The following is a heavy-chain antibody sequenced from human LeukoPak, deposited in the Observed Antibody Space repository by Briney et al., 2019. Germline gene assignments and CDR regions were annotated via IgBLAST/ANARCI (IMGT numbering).Heavy chain of an antibody. CDR3: ARTPPDGGYLAS. CDR2: ISSSSSTI. D-gene: IGHD3-22*01. J-gene: IGHJ4*02. Sequence: PGGSLSLSCAASGFTFSDYNMNWIRQAPGKGLEWISYISSSSSTIFYGDSVKGRFIIFRDNAKNSLYLQMNSLTAENTAVYYCARTPPDGGYLASWGQGTLVTVYS. V-gene: IGHV3-48*01. CDR1: GFTFSDYN.